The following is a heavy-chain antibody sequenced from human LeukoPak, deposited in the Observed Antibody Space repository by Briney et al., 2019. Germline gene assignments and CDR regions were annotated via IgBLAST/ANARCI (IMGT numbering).Heavy chain of an antibody. CDR1: GFTFSGYA. V-gene: IGHV3-23*01. D-gene: IGHD2-2*01. CDR3: ARWSRSCSSTSCLFDY. Sequence: GSLRLSCAASGFTFSGYAMNWVRQAPGKGLEWVLGFSGSGDNTYYADSVKGRFTISRDNSKNTLYLQMNSLRADDTAVYYCARWSRSCSSTSCLFDYWGQGTLVTVSS. CDR2: FSGSGDNT. J-gene: IGHJ4*02.